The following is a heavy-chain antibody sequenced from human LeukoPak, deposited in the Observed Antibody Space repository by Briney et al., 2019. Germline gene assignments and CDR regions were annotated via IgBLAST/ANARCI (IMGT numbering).Heavy chain of an antibody. CDR3: ARAGHRAYKSGGDY. CDR1: GFTFSSYS. Sequence: RGSLRLSCAASGFTFSSYSMNWVRQAPGKGLEWASSISISSAYIYYADSMKGRFTISRNTAKNSLFLQMHTLRAEDTAVYYCARAGHRAYKSGGDYWGQGTLVTVSS. D-gene: IGHD1-14*01. CDR2: ISISSAYI. V-gene: IGHV3-21*01. J-gene: IGHJ4*02.